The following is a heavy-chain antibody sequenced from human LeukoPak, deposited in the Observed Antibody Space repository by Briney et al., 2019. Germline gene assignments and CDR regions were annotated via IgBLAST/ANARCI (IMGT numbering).Heavy chain of an antibody. V-gene: IGHV4-39*01. Sequence: SETLSLTCTVSGDSISSTNYYWGWIRQPPGKGLEWIGEINHGGSTNYNPSLKSRATISVDTSQNQFSLRLSSVTAADTAVYYCARHVIGRWLGDDYSYYVDVWGKGTTVTISS. CDR2: INHGGST. CDR3: ARHVIGRWLGDDYSYYVDV. D-gene: IGHD3-10*01. J-gene: IGHJ6*03. CDR1: GDSISSTNYY.